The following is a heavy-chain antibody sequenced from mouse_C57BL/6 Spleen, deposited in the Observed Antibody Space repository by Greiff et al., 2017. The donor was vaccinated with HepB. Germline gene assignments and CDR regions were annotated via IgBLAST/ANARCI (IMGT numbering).Heavy chain of an antibody. D-gene: IGHD1-1*01. CDR3: ASSNYGSSLYWYFDV. CDR2: IDPNSGGT. J-gene: IGHJ1*03. Sequence: VQLQQPGAELVKPVASVKLSCKASGYTFTSYWMHWVKQRPGRGLEWIGRIDPNSGGTKYNEKFKSKATLTVDKPSSTAYMQLSSLTSEDSAVYYCASSNYGSSLYWYFDVWGTGTTVTVSS. V-gene: IGHV1-72*01. CDR1: GYTFTSYW.